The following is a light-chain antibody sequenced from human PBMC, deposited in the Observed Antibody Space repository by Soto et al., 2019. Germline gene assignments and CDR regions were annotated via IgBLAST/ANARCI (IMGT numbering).Light chain of an antibody. V-gene: IGKV3-15*01. J-gene: IGKJ1*01. CDR3: QQYNNWPPWT. CDR2: GAS. CDR1: EGVSSN. Sequence: EIVMTQSPATLSVSPGERATFSCRASEGVSSNLAWYQQKPGQAPRLLIYGASTRAPGIPARFSGSGSGTEFTLTISSLQSEDFAVYYCQQYNNWPPWTFGQGTKVDI.